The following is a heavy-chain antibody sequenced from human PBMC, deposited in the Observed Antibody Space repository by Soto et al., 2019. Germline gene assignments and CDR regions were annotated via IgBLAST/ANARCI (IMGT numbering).Heavy chain of an antibody. V-gene: IGHV3-15*01. CDR2: IKSYTNGGTT. Sequence: GGSLRLSCAASGFTFSNSWMSWFRQAPGKGLEWVGLIKSYTNGGTTDYAAPVKGRFAISRDDSKNTLYLQMNSLKTEDAGVYYCTTDDPINKYWGQGTLVTVSS. J-gene: IGHJ4*02. CDR1: GFTFSNSW. CDR3: TTDDPINKY.